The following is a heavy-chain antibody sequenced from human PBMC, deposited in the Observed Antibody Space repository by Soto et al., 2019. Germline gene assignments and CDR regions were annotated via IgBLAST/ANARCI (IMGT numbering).Heavy chain of an antibody. CDR2: IDNAGTDS. Sequence: EVQLVESGGGLVQPGGSLRLSCAASGFTLSGRSMHWVRQDPGKGLVWVSGIDNAGTDSTYADSVKGRFTSSRDNAKNMLYLQMNSLRVEATAVYYCARGWFGPDVWGKGTMVTVSS. CDR1: GFTLSGRS. D-gene: IGHD3-10*01. CDR3: ARGWFGPDV. J-gene: IGHJ6*04. V-gene: IGHV3-74*01.